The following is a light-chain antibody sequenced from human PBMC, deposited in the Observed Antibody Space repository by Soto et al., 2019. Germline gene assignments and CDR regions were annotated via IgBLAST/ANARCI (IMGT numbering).Light chain of an antibody. CDR3: ISYTSSSTLVV. V-gene: IGLV2-14*01. J-gene: IGLJ2*01. CDR2: DVI. CDR1: SSDVGGYNY. Sequence: QSVLTQPASVSGSPGQSITISCTGTSSDVGGYNYVSWYQQHPGKAPKLMIYDVINRPSGVSNRFSGSKSGNPASLTISGLQAEDEADYYCISYTSSSTLVVFGGGTPLTVL.